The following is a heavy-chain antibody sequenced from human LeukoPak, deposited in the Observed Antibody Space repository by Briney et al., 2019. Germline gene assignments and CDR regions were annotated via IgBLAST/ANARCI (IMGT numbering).Heavy chain of an antibody. D-gene: IGHD2-2*01. Sequence: SGTLSLTCSVSGGSLSSHYWSWIRQPPGKGLELIGHIHDTGSTFYNPSLRGRVTISLDTSNNQFSLKLTSMTAADTAVYYCARFSSGCSTSSCYLTYWGQGTLVTVS. V-gene: IGHV4-59*11. CDR3: ARFSSGCSTSSCYLTY. CDR2: IHDTGST. J-gene: IGHJ4*02. CDR1: GGSLSSHY.